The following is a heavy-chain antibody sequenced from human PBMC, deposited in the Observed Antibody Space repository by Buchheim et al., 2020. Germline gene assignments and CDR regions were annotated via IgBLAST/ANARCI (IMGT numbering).Heavy chain of an antibody. CDR3: ARASQGSGSYSLWYFDL. Sequence: EVQLVESGGGLVKPGGSLRLSCAASGFTFSSYSMNWVRQAPGKGLEWVSSISSSSSYIYYADSVKGRFTISRDNAQNSLYLQMNSLRAEDTAVYYCARASQGSGSYSLWYFDLWGRGTL. D-gene: IGHD1-26*01. J-gene: IGHJ2*01. CDR2: ISSSSSYI. CDR1: GFTFSSYS. V-gene: IGHV3-21*01.